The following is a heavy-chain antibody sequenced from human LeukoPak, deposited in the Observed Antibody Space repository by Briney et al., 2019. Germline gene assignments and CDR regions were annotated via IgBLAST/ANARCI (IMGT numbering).Heavy chain of an antibody. Sequence: GGSLRLSCAASGFTFSSYSMNWVRQAPGKGLEWVSSISSSSSYIYYADSVKGRFAISRDNAKNSLYLQMNSLRAEDTAVYYCARGTPSAYCGGDCYSGVPYFDLWGRGTLVTVSS. J-gene: IGHJ2*01. D-gene: IGHD2-21*02. CDR1: GFTFSSYS. CDR3: ARGTPSAYCGGDCYSGVPYFDL. V-gene: IGHV3-21*01. CDR2: ISSSSSYI.